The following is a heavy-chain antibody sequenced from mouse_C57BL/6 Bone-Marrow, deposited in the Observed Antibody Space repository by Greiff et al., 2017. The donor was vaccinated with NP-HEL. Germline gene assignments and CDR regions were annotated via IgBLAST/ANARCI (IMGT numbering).Heavy chain of an antibody. CDR1: DSEVFPIAY. D-gene: IGHD2-2*01. CDR2: ILPSIGRT. Sequence: QVQLQQSGSELRSPGSSVKLSCKDFDSEVFPIAYMSWVSQKPGHGFEWIGGILPSIGRTIYGEKFEDKATLDADTLSNTAYLELNSLTSEDSAIYYCARIYYGFWYFDVWGTGTTVTVSS. V-gene: IGHV15-2*01. CDR3: ARIYYGFWYFDV. J-gene: IGHJ1*03.